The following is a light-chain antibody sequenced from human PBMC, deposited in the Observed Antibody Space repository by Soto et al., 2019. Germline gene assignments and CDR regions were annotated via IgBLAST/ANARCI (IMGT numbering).Light chain of an antibody. J-gene: IGKJ4*01. CDR1: QSITSY. V-gene: IGKV1-33*01. CDR2: GAS. Sequence: DIQMTQSPSSLSASVGDRVTITCRASQSITSYLNWYQQKLGKAPKLLIYGASSLQSGVPSRFSGSGSGTDFTFTISSLQPEDIATYYCQQYDNLHLTFGGGTKVEIK. CDR3: QQYDNLHLT.